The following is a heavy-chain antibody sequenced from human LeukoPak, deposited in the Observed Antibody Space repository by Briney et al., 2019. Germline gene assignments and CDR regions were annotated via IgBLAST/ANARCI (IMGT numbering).Heavy chain of an antibody. V-gene: IGHV3-7*01. CDR3: ARDLASMVVAATGDY. Sequence: GGSLRLSCAASGFPFSSHWLSWFRQSPGKGLEWVAHINQDGSEKYYVDSVKGRFTISRDNSKNTLYLQMNSLRAEDTAVYYCARDLASMVVAATGDYWGQGTLVTVSS. D-gene: IGHD2-15*01. CDR1: GFPFSSHW. J-gene: IGHJ4*02. CDR2: INQDGSEK.